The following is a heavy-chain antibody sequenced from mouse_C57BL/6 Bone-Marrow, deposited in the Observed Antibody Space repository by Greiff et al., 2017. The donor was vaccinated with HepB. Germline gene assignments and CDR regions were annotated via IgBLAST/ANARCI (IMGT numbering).Heavy chain of an antibody. J-gene: IGHJ4*01. Sequence: QVQLQQPGAELVKPGASVKMSCKASGYTFTSYWITWVKQRPGKGLEWIGDIYPGSGSTNYNEKFKSKATLTVDTSSSTAYMQLSSLTSEDSAVYYCARGGYYGSSYAMDYWGQGTSVTVSS. CDR2: IYPGSGST. D-gene: IGHD1-1*01. V-gene: IGHV1-55*01. CDR1: GYTFTSYW. CDR3: ARGGYYGSSYAMDY.